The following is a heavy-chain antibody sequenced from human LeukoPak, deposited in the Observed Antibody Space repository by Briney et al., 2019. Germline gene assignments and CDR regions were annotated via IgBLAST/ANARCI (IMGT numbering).Heavy chain of an antibody. J-gene: IGHJ2*01. Sequence: SSETLSLSCTVSGGSIYGFHWSWIRQSAGTGLEWIGRIHTSGTINYIPSLQSRVTMSLDTSEKQLSLTMRSVTAADTAVFYCARDVLVGYYDTTGTPYFYFDLWVRGTLVTVSS. CDR1: GGSIYGFH. D-gene: IGHD3-22*01. CDR3: ARDVLVGYYDTTGTPYFYFDL. CDR2: IHTSGTI. V-gene: IGHV4-4*07.